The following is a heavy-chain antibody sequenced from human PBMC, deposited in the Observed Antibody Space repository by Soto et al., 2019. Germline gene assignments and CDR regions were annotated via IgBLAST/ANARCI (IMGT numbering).Heavy chain of an antibody. CDR2: IYWDDDK. CDR3: AHTRWLSPFDY. Sequence: QITMKESGPTLVKPTQTLTLTCTSSGFSLSTIVVGVGWILQPLRKTLEWLALIYWDDDKRYSLSLKSRLTISKDTSKNQVVLTMPNMDPVDSATYYCAHTRWLSPFDYWGQGNLVTVSS. CDR1: GFSLSTIVVG. V-gene: IGHV2-5*02. J-gene: IGHJ4*02. D-gene: IGHD3-22*01.